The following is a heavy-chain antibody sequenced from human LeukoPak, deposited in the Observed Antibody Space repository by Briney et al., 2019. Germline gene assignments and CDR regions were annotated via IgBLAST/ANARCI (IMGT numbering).Heavy chain of an antibody. CDR3: ARGVLVKVYAAFDH. Sequence: GSLRLSCAASGFTFSSYGMHWVRQAPGKGLEWVAEIIHSGRTNYNPSLGSRVRLSVDTSRRQFSLKLTSVTAADTGVYFCARGVLVKVYAAFDHWGQGTLVTVSS. V-gene: IGHV4-34*01. CDR2: IIHSGRT. D-gene: IGHD2-8*01. J-gene: IGHJ4*02. CDR1: GFTFSSYG.